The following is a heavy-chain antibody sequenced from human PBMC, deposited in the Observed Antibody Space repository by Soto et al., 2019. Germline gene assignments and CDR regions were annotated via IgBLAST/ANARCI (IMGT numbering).Heavy chain of an antibody. CDR2: VYYSGSI. Sequence: PGKGLEWIGYVYYSGSIYYNPSLKSRVTISVDTSKNQFSLKLSSVTAADTAVYYCARVAAAGSYYYYYGMDVWGQGTTVTVSS. J-gene: IGHJ6*02. CDR3: ARVAAAGSYYYYYGMDV. D-gene: IGHD6-13*01. V-gene: IGHV4-30-4*01.